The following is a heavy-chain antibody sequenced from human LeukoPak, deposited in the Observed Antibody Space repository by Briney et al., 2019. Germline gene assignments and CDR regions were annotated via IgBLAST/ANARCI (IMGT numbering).Heavy chain of an antibody. J-gene: IGHJ4*02. Sequence: PSETLSLTCAVYGGSFSGYYWSWIRQPPGKGLEWIGEINHSGSTNYNPSLKSRVTISVDTSKNQFSLKLSSVTAADTAVYYCARGGYCSSTSCYLVYWGQGTRVTVSS. CDR1: GGSFSGYY. CDR2: INHSGST. V-gene: IGHV4-34*01. D-gene: IGHD2-2*01. CDR3: ARGGYCSSTSCYLVY.